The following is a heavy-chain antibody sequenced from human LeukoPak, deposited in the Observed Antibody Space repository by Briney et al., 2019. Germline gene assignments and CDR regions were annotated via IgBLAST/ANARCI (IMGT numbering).Heavy chain of an antibody. CDR1: GFTLSSYS. V-gene: IGHV3-21*01. J-gene: IGHJ4*02. CDR2: ISSRRSYI. CDR3: ARDSGSCFDY. D-gene: IGHD6-6*01. Sequence: GGSLRLSCAASGFTLSSYSMNWVRQPPGKGREWVSSISSRRSYIYYAESVKGRFTISRDNAKNSLYLQMYRLRAEDTAVYYCARDSGSCFDYWGQGTLVTVSS.